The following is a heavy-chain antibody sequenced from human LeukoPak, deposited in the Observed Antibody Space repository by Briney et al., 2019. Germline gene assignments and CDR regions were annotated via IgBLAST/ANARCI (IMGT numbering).Heavy chain of an antibody. J-gene: IGHJ4*02. CDR2: ISGDGGST. V-gene: IGHV3-43*02. CDR1: GFTFHGHA. D-gene: IGHD6-19*01. CDR3: ARGDQWLIHY. Sequence: GGSLRLSCAASGFTFHGHAMHWVRQVPGKGLEWVSLISGDGGSTYYADSVKGRFTFSRDNSKNSLHLQMNSLTTEDTALYYCARGDQWLIHYWGQGTLVTVSS.